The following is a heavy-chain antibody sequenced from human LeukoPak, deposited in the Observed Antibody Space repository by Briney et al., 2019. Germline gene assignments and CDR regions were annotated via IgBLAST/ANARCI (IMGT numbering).Heavy chain of an antibody. Sequence: SETLSLTCTVSGGSISSYYWSWIRQPPGKGLELIGYVYYSGNTNYNPSLKSRVTISIDTSKKQFSLKLTSVTAADTAVYYCAREQISMIRGFDNWGQGTLVTVSS. D-gene: IGHD3-10*01. V-gene: IGHV4-59*01. J-gene: IGHJ4*02. CDR2: VYYSGNT. CDR1: GGSISSYY. CDR3: AREQISMIRGFDN.